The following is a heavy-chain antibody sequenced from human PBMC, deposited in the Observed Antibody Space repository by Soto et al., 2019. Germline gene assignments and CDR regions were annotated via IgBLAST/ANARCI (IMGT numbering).Heavy chain of an antibody. D-gene: IGHD4-4*01. V-gene: IGHV3-23*01. CDR3: AVHLGQNDYTLDV. CDR2: ITASGGST. CDR1: DFTFSNFV. J-gene: IGHJ6*02. Sequence: EVQLLDSGGGLMRPGESLRLSCTASDFTFSNFVMSWVRQVPGKGLEWLSCITASGGSTYYADSVKGRFSVSRDHSKNTLYRQLNSLEAEDTAVYHCAVHLGQNDYTLDVWGRGTTVHVSS.